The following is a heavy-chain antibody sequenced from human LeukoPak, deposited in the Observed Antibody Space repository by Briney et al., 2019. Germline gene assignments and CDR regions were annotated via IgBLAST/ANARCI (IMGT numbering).Heavy chain of an antibody. J-gene: IGHJ4*02. CDR3: ARGGGYSAYVPLDY. V-gene: IGHV4-59*01. Sequence: SETLSLTCNVSGASISSYYWSWIRQPPGKGLEWIGYIYYSGSTYHNPSLKSRATISVDTSRNQFSLKLSSVTAADSAVYYCARGGGYSAYVPLDYWGQGTLVTVSS. CDR2: IYYSGST. D-gene: IGHD5-12*01. CDR1: GASISSYY.